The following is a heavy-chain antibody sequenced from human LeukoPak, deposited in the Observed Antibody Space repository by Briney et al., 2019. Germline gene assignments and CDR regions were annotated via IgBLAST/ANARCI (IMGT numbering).Heavy chain of an antibody. Sequence: GESLKISCKGSGYSFTSYWIGWVRQMPGKGLEWMGLIYPGDSDTRYSPSFQGQVTISADKSISTAYLQWSSLKASDTAMYYCARLHAPDYYGSGSYYNLFDYWGQGTLVTVSS. CDR3: ARLHAPDYYGSGSYYNLFDY. V-gene: IGHV5-51*01. D-gene: IGHD3-10*01. CDR1: GYSFTSYW. CDR2: IYPGDSDT. J-gene: IGHJ4*02.